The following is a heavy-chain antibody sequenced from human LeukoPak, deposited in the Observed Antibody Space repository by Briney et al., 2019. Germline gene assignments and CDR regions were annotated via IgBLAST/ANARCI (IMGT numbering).Heavy chain of an antibody. V-gene: IGHV1-69*04. CDR1: GGTFSSYA. Sequence: ASVKVSCKASGGTFSSYAISWVRQAPGQGLEWMGRIIPILGIANYAQKFQGRVTITADKSTSTAYMELSSLRSEDTAVYYCARGILTVTAQLGDAFDIWGQGTMVTVSS. D-gene: IGHD2-21*02. J-gene: IGHJ3*02. CDR2: IIPILGIA. CDR3: ARGILTVTAQLGDAFDI.